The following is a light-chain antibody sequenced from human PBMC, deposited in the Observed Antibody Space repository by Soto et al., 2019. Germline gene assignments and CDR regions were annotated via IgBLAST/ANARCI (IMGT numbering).Light chain of an antibody. CDR3: NSYASNSARV. CDR1: SNDVGAFNY. CDR2: EVS. V-gene: IGLV2-14*01. Sequence: QSVLTQPASVSGSPGQSITISCTGTSNDVGAFNYVSWYQQHPGKAPKLIIYEVSNRPSGVSNRFSGSKSGNTASLTISGLQAEDEADYYCNSYASNSARVFGGGTKVTVL. J-gene: IGLJ3*02.